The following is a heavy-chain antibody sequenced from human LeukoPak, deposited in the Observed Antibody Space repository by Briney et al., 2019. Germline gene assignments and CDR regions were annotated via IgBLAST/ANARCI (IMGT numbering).Heavy chain of an antibody. Sequence: RASETLSLTCTVSGGSISSYYWSWIRQPPGKGLEWIGYIYYSGSTNYNPSLKSRVTISVDTSKNQFSLKLSSVTAADTAVYYCARGANVESSGYPFDYWGQGTLVTVSS. CDR1: GGSISSYY. D-gene: IGHD3-22*01. V-gene: IGHV4-59*12. CDR3: ARGANVESSGYPFDY. J-gene: IGHJ4*02. CDR2: IYYSGST.